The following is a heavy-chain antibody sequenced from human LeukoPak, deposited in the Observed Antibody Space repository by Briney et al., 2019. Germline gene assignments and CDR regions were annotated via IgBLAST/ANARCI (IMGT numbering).Heavy chain of an antibody. V-gene: IGHV3-33*01. CDR1: GFTFSDYG. CDR2: IWYDGSNK. CDR3: VRELPPVVQYYFDY. J-gene: IGHJ4*02. Sequence: GGSLRLSCAASGFTFSDYGMHWIRQAPGKGLEWVAVIWYDGSNKYYADSVKGRFTISRDNSRNTLYLQMNSLRAEDTAVYYCVRELPPVVQYYFDYWGPGTLVTVSS. D-gene: IGHD3-22*01.